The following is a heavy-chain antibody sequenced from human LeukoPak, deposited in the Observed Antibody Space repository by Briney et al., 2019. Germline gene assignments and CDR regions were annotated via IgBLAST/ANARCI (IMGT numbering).Heavy chain of an antibody. CDR2: ISAYNGNT. CDR3: AKADSVSIAVAGLSYFDY. D-gene: IGHD6-19*01. Sequence: ASVKVSCKASGYTFTSRGISWLRQAPGQGLEWLGWISAYNGNTKIAQKLQGRVTMTTDTSTSTAYMELRSLRSDDTAVYYCAKADSVSIAVAGLSYFDYWGQGTLVTVSS. CDR1: GYTFTSRG. J-gene: IGHJ4*02. V-gene: IGHV1-18*01.